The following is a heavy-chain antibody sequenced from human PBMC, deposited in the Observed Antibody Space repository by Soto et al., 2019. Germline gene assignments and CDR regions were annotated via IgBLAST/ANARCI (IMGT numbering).Heavy chain of an antibody. D-gene: IGHD3-22*01. V-gene: IGHV1-18*01. CDR2: ISAYNGNT. Sequence: ASVKVSCKASGYTFTSYGISWVRQAPGQGLEWMGWISAYNGNTNYAQKLQGRVTMTTDTSTSTAYMELRSLRSDDTAVYYCALGVYYYDSSGSRTTHHAYWGQGNLVTVSS. CDR3: ALGVYYYDSSGSRTTHHAY. J-gene: IGHJ4*02. CDR1: GYTFTSYG.